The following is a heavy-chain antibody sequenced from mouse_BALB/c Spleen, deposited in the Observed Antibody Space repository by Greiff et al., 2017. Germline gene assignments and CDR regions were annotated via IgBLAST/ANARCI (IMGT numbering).Heavy chain of an antibody. CDR2: ISSGGSYT. CDR1: GFTFSSYG. J-gene: IGHJ2*01. Sequence: EVQVVESGGDLVKPGGSLKLSCAASGFTFSSYGMSWVRQTPDKRLEWVATISSGGSYTYYPDSVKGRFTISRDNAKNTLYLQMSSLKSEDTAMYYCARQGSYGNYGNYFDYWGQGTTLTVSS. CDR3: ARQGSYGNYGNYFDY. D-gene: IGHD2-10*02. V-gene: IGHV5-6*01.